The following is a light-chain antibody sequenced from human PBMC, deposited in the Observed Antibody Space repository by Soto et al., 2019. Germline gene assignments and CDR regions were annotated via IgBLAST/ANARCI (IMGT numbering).Light chain of an antibody. J-gene: IGKJ1*01. V-gene: IGKV1-39*01. CDR1: QSISSY. CDR2: AAS. CDR3: QQSYSTPPT. Sequence: DIQMTQSPSSLSASVGDRVTITCRASQSISSYLNWYQQKPGKAPKLLIYAASSLQSGVPSRFSGSVSGTDFPLTISSLQPEDFATYYCQQSYSTPPTFGQGTKVEIK.